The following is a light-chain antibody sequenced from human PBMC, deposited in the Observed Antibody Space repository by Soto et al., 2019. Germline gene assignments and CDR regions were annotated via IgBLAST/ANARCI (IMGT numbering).Light chain of an antibody. Sequence: QSALTQPPSASGSPGQSVTISCTGTSSDVGGYNYVSWYQQHPGKAPKLMISEVSKRPSGVPDRFSGSKSGNTASLTVSGLQAEDEADYYCSSYAGSSNLAVFGGGTQLTVL. CDR1: SSDVGGYNY. V-gene: IGLV2-8*01. CDR3: SSYAGSSNLAV. J-gene: IGLJ2*01. CDR2: EVS.